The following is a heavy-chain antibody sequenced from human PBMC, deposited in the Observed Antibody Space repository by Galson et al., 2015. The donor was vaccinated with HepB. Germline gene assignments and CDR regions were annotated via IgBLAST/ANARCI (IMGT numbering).Heavy chain of an antibody. Sequence: KKPRESLRISCKGSGYSFTSYWISWVRQMPGKGLEWMGRIDPSDSYTNYSPSFQGHVTISADKSISTAYLQWSSLKASDTAMYYCARLHDILTGYQTRAFDIWGQGTLVTVSS. V-gene: IGHV5-10-1*01. CDR2: IDPSDSYT. CDR3: ARLHDILTGYQTRAFDI. J-gene: IGHJ4*02. D-gene: IGHD3-9*01. CDR1: GYSFTSYW.